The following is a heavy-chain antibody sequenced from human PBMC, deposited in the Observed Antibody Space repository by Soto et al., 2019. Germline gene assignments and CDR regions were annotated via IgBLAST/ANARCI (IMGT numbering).Heavy chain of an antibody. CDR2: ISGGGGVT. V-gene: IGHV3-23*01. D-gene: IGHD1-26*01. J-gene: IGHJ4*02. CDR3: AQKRSGNYPFDY. CDR1: GFTFGSYS. Sequence: DVQLLESGGGLVQPGGSLRLSCAVSGFTFGSYSMSWMRQAPGKGLEWVSVISGGGGVTYYADSVKGRFTISRDNSMNTLYLQMNSLGADDTAVYYCAQKRSGNYPFDYWGQGTLVTVSS.